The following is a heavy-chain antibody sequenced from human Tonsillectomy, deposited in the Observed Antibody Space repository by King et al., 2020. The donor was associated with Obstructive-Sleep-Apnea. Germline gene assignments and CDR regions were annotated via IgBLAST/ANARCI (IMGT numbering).Heavy chain of an antibody. CDR3: ARVDKMYDSSGYYPSQVYDY. CDR2: IKQDGSEK. J-gene: IGHJ4*02. D-gene: IGHD3-22*01. Sequence: VQLVESGGGLVQPGGSLRLSCAASGFTFSSYWMSWVRQAPGKGLEWVANIKQDGSEKYYVDSVKGRFTISRDNAKNSLYLQMNSLRAEDTAVYYCARVDKMYDSSGYYPSQVYDYWGQGTLVTVSS. V-gene: IGHV3-7*01. CDR1: GFTFSSYW.